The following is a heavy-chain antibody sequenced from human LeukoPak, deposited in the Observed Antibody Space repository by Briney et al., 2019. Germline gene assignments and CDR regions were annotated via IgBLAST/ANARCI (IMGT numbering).Heavy chain of an antibody. CDR3: ATSRGGIVVGYYYYYMVV. V-gene: IGHV1-69*06. Sequence: SSVKVSCKASGGTFSSYAISCVRQAPGQGLEGRGGIIAIFGTANYAQKFQGRVTNTADKSTSTAYIEPSSLRSEDTAVYYCATSRGGIVVGYYYYYMVVWGKGTTVTASS. J-gene: IGHJ6*03. CDR1: GGTFSSYA. D-gene: IGHD3-22*01. CDR2: IIAIFGTA.